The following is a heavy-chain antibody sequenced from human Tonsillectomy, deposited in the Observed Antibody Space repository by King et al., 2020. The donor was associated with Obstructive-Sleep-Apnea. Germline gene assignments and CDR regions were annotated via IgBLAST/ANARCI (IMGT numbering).Heavy chain of an antibody. V-gene: IGHV3-15*01. CDR1: GFTFSNAW. D-gene: IGHD6-13*01. CDR2: IKSKTDGGTT. Sequence: VQLVESGGGLVKPGGSLRLSCAASGFTFSNAWMSWVRQAPGKGLEWVGRIKSKTDGGTTDYAAPVKGRFTISRDDSKNTLYLQMNSLKTEDTAVYYCTTRDEQLDPYYYSGMDVWGQGTTVTVSS. CDR3: TTRDEQLDPYYYSGMDV. J-gene: IGHJ6*02.